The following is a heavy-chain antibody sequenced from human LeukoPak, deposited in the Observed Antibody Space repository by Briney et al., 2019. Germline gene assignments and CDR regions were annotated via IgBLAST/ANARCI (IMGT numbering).Heavy chain of an antibody. J-gene: IGHJ4*02. Sequence: PSETLSLTCTVSGYSISSGYYWGWIRQPPGKGLEWIGSIYHSGSTYYNPSLKSRVTISVDTSKNQFSLKLSSVTAADTAVYYCARGGLGMSPDYWGQGTLVTVSS. D-gene: IGHD6-13*01. V-gene: IGHV4-38-2*02. CDR1: GYSISSGYY. CDR2: IYHSGST. CDR3: ARGGLGMSPDY.